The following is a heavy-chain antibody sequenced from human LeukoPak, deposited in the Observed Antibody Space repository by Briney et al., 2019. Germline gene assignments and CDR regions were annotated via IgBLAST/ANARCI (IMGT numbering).Heavy chain of an antibody. CDR1: GYTFSNYY. Sequence: ASVKVSCKASGYTFSNYYLHWMRQAPGQGLEWIGIINPNGGSTNYAQNFRGRVIMTRDTSTSTVYMELSSLRCEDTAIYYCARDQGGSYRGGSIHYWGQGTLVTVSS. D-gene: IGHD1-26*01. V-gene: IGHV1-46*01. J-gene: IGHJ4*02. CDR3: ARDQGGSYRGGSIHY. CDR2: INPNGGST.